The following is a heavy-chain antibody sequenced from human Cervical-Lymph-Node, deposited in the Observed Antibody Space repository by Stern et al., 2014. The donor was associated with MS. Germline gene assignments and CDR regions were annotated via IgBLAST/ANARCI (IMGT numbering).Heavy chain of an antibody. CDR3: STGVGYDI. V-gene: IGHV3-15*01. J-gene: IGHJ3*02. CDR1: EFTFDNAW. Sequence: EVQLVESGGGLVKPGGSLRLSCTASEFTFDNAWMSWVRQASGKGLEWVGRIKSKSDGGTTDYAAPVKGRFTISRDDSKKTLYLEMNSLRTEDTAVYYCSTGVGYDIWGQGTMVTVSS. CDR2: IKSKSDGGTT. D-gene: IGHD2-15*01.